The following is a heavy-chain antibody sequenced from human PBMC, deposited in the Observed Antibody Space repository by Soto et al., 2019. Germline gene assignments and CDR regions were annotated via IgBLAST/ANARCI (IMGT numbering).Heavy chain of an antibody. J-gene: IGHJ4*02. CDR1: GFTFSSYA. D-gene: IGHD3-22*01. CDR2: ISGSGGST. V-gene: IGHV3-23*01. CDR3: AKDDGPNRPYDSSGYSFDY. Sequence: GGSLRLSCAASGFTFSSYAMSWVRQAPGKGLEWVSAISGSGGSTYYADSVKGRFTISRDNSKNTLYLQMNSLRAEDTAVYYCAKDDGPNRPYDSSGYSFDYWGQGTLVTVSS.